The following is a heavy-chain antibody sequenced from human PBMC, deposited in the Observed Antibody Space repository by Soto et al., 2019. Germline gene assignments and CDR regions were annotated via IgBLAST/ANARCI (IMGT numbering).Heavy chain of an antibody. CDR3: ARVRFEYSSSSAPGLDV. Sequence: ASVKVSCKASGYTFTSYGISWVRQAPGQGLEWMGWISAYNGNTNYAQKLQGRVTMTTDTSTSTAYMELRSLRSDDTAVYYCARVRFEYSSSSAPGLDVWGQGTTVTVSS. CDR1: GYTFTSYG. V-gene: IGHV1-18*01. J-gene: IGHJ6*02. CDR2: ISAYNGNT. D-gene: IGHD6-6*01.